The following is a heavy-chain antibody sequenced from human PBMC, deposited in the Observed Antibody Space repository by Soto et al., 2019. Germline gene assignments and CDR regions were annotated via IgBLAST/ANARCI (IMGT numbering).Heavy chain of an antibody. V-gene: IGHV3-43*01. CDR3: AKDASGYDMAFDY. CDR1: GFTFDDYT. J-gene: IGHJ4*02. CDR2: ISSDGTSS. D-gene: IGHD5-12*01. Sequence: HPGGSLRLSCVASGFTFDDYTMHWVRQAPGKGLEWVSLISSDGTSSYYADSLKGRFTISRDNSKNSLFLQMNNLRTEDTALYYCAKDASGYDMAFDYWGQGALVTVSS.